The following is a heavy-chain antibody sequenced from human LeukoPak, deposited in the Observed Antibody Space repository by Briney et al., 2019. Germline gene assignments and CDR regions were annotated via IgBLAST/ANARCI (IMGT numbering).Heavy chain of an antibody. D-gene: IGHD2-21*01. Sequence: ASVKVSCKASGYTFTGYYMHWVRQAPGQGLEWMGWINPNSGGTNYAQKFQGRVTMTRDTSISTAYMELSRLRSDDTAVYYCARSPRLAYYYYYMDVWGKGTTVTVSS. CDR1: GYTFTGYY. V-gene: IGHV1-2*02. J-gene: IGHJ6*03. CDR3: ARSPRLAYYYYYMDV. CDR2: INPNSGGT.